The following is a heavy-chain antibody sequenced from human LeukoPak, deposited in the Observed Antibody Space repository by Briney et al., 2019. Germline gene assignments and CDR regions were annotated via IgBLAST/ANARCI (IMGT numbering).Heavy chain of an antibody. Sequence: SETLSLTCTVSGGSISSYYWSWIRQPAGKGLEWIGRIYTSGSTNYNPSLKSRVTMSVDTSKNQLSLKLSSVTAADTAVYYCARSSDNGIFGDIWGQGTMVTVSS. CDR2: IYTSGST. V-gene: IGHV4-4*07. D-gene: IGHD3-3*01. CDR1: GGSISSYY. CDR3: ARSSDNGIFGDI. J-gene: IGHJ3*02.